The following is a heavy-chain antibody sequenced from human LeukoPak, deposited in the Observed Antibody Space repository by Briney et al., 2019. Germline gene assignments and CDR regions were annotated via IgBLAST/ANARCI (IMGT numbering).Heavy chain of an antibody. Sequence: GGSLRLSCAASGFTFSSYAMHWVRQAPGKGLEWVAVISYGGSNKYYADSVKGRFTISRDNSKNTLYLQMNSLRAEDTAVYYCARDPGYSSGWDNWFDPWGQGTLVTVSS. V-gene: IGHV3-30*04. D-gene: IGHD6-19*01. CDR2: ISYGGSNK. CDR3: ARDPGYSSGWDNWFDP. CDR1: GFTFSSYA. J-gene: IGHJ5*02.